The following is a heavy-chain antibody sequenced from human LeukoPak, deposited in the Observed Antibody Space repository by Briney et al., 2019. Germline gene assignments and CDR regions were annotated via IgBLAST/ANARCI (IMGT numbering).Heavy chain of an antibody. Sequence: SETLSLTCTVSGGSISSYYWSWIRQPPGKGLEWIGYIYYSGSTNYNPSLKSRVTISVDTSKNQFSLKLSSVTAADTAVYYCAGVFKGYSYGFVGNWGQGTLVTVSS. CDR2: IYYSGST. J-gene: IGHJ4*02. V-gene: IGHV4-59*01. D-gene: IGHD5-18*01. CDR1: GGSISSYY. CDR3: AGVFKGYSYGFVGN.